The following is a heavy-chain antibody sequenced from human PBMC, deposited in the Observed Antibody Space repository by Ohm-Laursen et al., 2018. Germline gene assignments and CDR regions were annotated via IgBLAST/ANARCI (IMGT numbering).Heavy chain of an antibody. CDR1: GGSFSGYY. CDR2: INHSGST. J-gene: IGHJ4*02. D-gene: IGHD5-24*01. CDR3: ARAMPTNRTFDH. V-gene: IGHV4-34*01. Sequence: TLSLTCAVYGGSFSGYYWSWIRQPPGKGLEWIGEINHSGSTNYNPSLKSRVTISVDTSKNQFSLKLTSVTAADTAVYYCARAMPTNRTFDHWGLGRLVTVSS.